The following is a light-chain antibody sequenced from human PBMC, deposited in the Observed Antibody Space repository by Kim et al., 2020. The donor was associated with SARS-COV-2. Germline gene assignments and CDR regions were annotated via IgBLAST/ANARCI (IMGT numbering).Light chain of an antibody. J-gene: IGLJ1*01. CDR2: EDS. CDR3: QSYDNNNPFI. V-gene: IGLV6-57*03. CDR1: SGSVARNY. Sequence: KQVTISCTRSSGSVARNYVHWYQQRPGSAPTTIIYEDSRRPSGVPDRFSGSIDPSSNSASLTISGLTAEDEADYYCQSYDNNNPFIFGAGTKVTVL.